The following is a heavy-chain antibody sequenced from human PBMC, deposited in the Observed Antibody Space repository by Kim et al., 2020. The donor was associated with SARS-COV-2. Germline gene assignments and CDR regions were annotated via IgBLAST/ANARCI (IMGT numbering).Heavy chain of an antibody. Sequence: TSYAQKFQGRVTMTRDTSTSTVYMELSSLRSEDTAVYYCARDSYSSSGDYWGQGTLVTVSS. V-gene: IGHV1-46*01. CDR2: T. J-gene: IGHJ4*02. D-gene: IGHD6-13*01. CDR3: ARDSYSSSGDY.